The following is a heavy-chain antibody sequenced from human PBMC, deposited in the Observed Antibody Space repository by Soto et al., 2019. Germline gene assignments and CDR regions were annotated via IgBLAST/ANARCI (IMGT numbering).Heavy chain of an antibody. Sequence: GGSLRLSCAASGFTFSSYAMSWVRQAPGKGLDWVSAISGSGGSTYYADSVKGRFTISRDNSKNTLYLQMNSLRAEDTAVYYCAKRAVDATDISIAVDPIDYWGQGILVTVSS. J-gene: IGHJ4*02. CDR2: ISGSGGST. D-gene: IGHD6-19*01. CDR3: AKRAVDATDISIAVDPIDY. CDR1: GFTFSSYA. V-gene: IGHV3-23*01.